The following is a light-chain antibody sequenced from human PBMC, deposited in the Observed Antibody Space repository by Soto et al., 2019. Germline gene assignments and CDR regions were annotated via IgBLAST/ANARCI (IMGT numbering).Light chain of an antibody. Sequence: IQMTQSPSSLSASVGDRVTITCRASQSISSYLNWYQQKPGKAPKLLIYAASSLQSGVPSRFSGSGSGTEFTLTISSLQPEDFATYYCQQSYSTSITFGQGTRLEIK. J-gene: IGKJ5*01. V-gene: IGKV1-39*01. CDR2: AAS. CDR3: QQSYSTSIT. CDR1: QSISSY.